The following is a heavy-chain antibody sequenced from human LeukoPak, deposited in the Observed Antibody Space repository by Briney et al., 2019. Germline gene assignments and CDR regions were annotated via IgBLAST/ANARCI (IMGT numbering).Heavy chain of an antibody. CDR1: GFPFRSYA. D-gene: IGHD1-1*01. V-gene: IGHV3-23*01. CDR2: ITDEADT. J-gene: IGHJ4*02. Sequence: PGGSLRLSCVASGFPFRSYAMTWVRQTPGKGPESVSVITDEADTYYADSVKGRLTISRDNSQNTVFLQMNSLRAEDTAVYYCAKVDYWSPENYFDSWGQGILVTVSS. CDR3: AKVDYWSPENYFDS.